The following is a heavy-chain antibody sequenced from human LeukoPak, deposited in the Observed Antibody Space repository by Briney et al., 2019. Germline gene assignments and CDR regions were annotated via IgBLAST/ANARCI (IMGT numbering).Heavy chain of an antibody. CDR3: ARDDVVRGVITYYYGMDV. V-gene: IGHV4-38-2*02. J-gene: IGHJ6*04. CDR2: IYHSGST. CDR1: GYSISSGYY. D-gene: IGHD3-10*01. Sequence: PSETLSLTCAVSGYSISSGYYWGWIRQPPGKGLEWIGSIYHSGSTYYNPSLKSRVTISVDTSKNQFSLTLSSVTAADTAVYYCARDDVVRGVITYYYGMDVWGKGTTVTVSS.